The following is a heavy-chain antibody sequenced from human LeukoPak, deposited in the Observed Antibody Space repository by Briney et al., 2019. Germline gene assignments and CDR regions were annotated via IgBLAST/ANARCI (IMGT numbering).Heavy chain of an antibody. J-gene: IGHJ4*02. D-gene: IGHD3-22*01. CDR1: GGSLSVYY. V-gene: IGHV4-34*01. CDR2: IFHSGST. Sequence: SEPLSLTCALYGGSLSVYYWICLPPPSGGGVEWMVDIFHSGSTNYNPSLKSRVTISVDTSENQFSLKLSSVTAADTAVYYCARGRGSSGYYHPYYFDYWGQGTLVTVSS. CDR3: ARGRGSSGYYHPYYFDY.